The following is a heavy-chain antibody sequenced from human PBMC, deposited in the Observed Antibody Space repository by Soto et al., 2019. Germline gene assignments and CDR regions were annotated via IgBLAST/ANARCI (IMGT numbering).Heavy chain of an antibody. V-gene: IGHV1-69*02. D-gene: IGHD3-16*01. CDR3: ARALGDGNAFDI. CDR1: GGTFSSYT. CDR2: IIPILGIA. J-gene: IGHJ3*02. Sequence: QVQLVQSGAEVKKPGSSVKVSCKASGGTFSSYTISWVRQAPGQGLEWMGRIIPILGIANYAQKFQGRVTITADKSTSTAYMELSSLRSEDTAVYYCARALGDGNAFDIWGQGTMVTVSS.